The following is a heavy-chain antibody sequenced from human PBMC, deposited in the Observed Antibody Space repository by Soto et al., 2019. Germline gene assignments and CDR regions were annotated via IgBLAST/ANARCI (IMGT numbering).Heavy chain of an antibody. Sequence: QDQLVQSGAEVKKPGASVKVSCKASVFTSSGISWVRQAPGQRLEWMGWISTHNGNTIYAQKFQGRVIMTMDTSTTTVYMELRSLRPDDTDVYLCAREGSLGRFYAYDLWGQGTMVTVSS. CDR3: AREGSLGRFYAYDL. J-gene: IGHJ3*01. CDR2: ISTHNGNT. D-gene: IGHD3-10*01. CDR1: VFTSSG. V-gene: IGHV1-18*04.